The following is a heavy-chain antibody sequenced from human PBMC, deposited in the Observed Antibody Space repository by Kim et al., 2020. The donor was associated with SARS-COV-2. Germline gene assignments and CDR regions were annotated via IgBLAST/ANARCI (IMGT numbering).Heavy chain of an antibody. J-gene: IGHJ4*02. CDR1: GFIFSSLG. D-gene: IGHD1-26*01. V-gene: IGHV3-74*01. CDR2: ITGDGSTN. Sequence: GGSLRLSCAASGFIFSSLGMHWVRQAPGKGLVWVSRITGDGSTNTYADSVKGRCTSTRDNAKNTIYLQMNSLRAEDTAVYYCARGGMGSGLDYWGQGALVAVSS. CDR3: ARGGMGSGLDY.